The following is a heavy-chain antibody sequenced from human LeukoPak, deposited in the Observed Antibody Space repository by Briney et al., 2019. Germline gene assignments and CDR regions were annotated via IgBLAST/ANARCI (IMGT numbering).Heavy chain of an antibody. CDR2: INPDSGDT. J-gene: IGHJ4*02. V-gene: IGHV1-2*02. CDR1: GYIFTGYY. D-gene: IGHD6-13*01. CDR3: ARVKTPQGSSWFNPFDY. Sequence: GASVKVSCKASGYIFTGYYVHWVRQAPGQGLEWVGWINPDSGDTTYAQKFQGRVTMTRDTSTSTVYMELSSLRSEDTAVYYCARVKTPQGSSWFNPFDYWGQGTLVTVSS.